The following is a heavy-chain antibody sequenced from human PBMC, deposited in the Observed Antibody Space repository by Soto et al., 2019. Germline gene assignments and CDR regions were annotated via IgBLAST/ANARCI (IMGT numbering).Heavy chain of an antibody. V-gene: IGHV4-61*08. Sequence: PSETRSLTCTVSGDSVTSGGYYWSWIRQPPRKGLEWIGYNYYSGSTDYNPSLKSRVTISADTSKNQYSLKVNSVTAADTAIYYCARVDVRESARRYFDYWGQGALVTVSS. D-gene: IGHD6-6*01. CDR2: NYYSGST. J-gene: IGHJ4*02. CDR1: GDSVTSGGYY. CDR3: ARVDVRESARRYFDY.